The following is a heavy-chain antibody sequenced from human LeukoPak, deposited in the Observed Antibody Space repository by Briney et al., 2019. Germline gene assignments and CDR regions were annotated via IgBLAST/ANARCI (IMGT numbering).Heavy chain of an antibody. CDR3: ARPMVRGAPHKYWHFDL. J-gene: IGHJ2*01. V-gene: IGHV4-34*01. CDR2: IHQSGDT. D-gene: IGHD3-10*01. CDR1: GVSFSGYY. Sequence: TSETLSLTCAVYGVSFSGYYWSWIRQPPGKGLEWIGDIHQSGDTNYNPSLKSRVTISVDTSKNQFSLKLTSVTAADTAVYFCARPMVRGAPHKYWHFDLWGRGTLVTVS.